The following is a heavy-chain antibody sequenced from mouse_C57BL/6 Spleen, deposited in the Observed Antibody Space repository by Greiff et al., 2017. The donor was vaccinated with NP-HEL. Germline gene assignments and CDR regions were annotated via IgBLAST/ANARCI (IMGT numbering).Heavy chain of an antibody. D-gene: IGHD2-3*01. J-gene: IGHJ1*03. CDR3: ARGDGYYNYWYFDV. CDR2: IDPSDSET. CDR1: GYTFTSYW. V-gene: IGHV1-52*01. Sequence: QVQLQQPGAELVRPGSSVKLSCKASGYTFTSYWMHWVKQRPIQGLEWIGNIDPSDSETHYNQKFKDKATLTVDKSSSTAYMQLSSLTSEDSAVYYCARGDGYYNYWYFDVWGTGTTVTVSS.